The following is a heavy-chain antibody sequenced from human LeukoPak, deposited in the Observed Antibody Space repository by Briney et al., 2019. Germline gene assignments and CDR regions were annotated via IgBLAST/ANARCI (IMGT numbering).Heavy chain of an antibody. Sequence: GGSLRLSCAASGFTFSSYAMHWVRQAPGKGLEYVSAISSNGGSTYYANSVKGRFTISRDNFKNTLYLQMGSLRAEDMAVYYCARGGVQLWFSLIGFDYWGQGTLVTVSS. J-gene: IGHJ4*02. CDR1: GFTFSSYA. CDR2: ISSNGGST. CDR3: ARGGVQLWFSLIGFDY. D-gene: IGHD5-18*01. V-gene: IGHV3-64*01.